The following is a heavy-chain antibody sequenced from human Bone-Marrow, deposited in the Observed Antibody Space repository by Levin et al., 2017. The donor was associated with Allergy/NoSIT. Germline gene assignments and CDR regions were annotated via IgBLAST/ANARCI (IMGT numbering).Heavy chain of an antibody. CDR3: ARWTTVAGTYHYGMDV. CDR1: GGTFSSHS. Sequence: SVKVSCKASGGTFSSHSISWLRQAPGQGPEWMGGIIPMFGTTHYAQGFQGRLTITADESTSTAYMELSSLSLEDTAVYFCARWTTVAGTYHYGMDVWGQGTTITVSS. J-gene: IGHJ6*02. D-gene: IGHD6-19*01. CDR2: IIPMFGTT. V-gene: IGHV1-69*13.